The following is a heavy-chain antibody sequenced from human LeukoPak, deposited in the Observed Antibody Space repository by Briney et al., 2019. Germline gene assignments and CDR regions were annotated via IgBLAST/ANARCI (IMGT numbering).Heavy chain of an antibody. CDR1: GFTFSDYY. J-gene: IGHJ4*02. CDR3: ASRGDTSGYYYFDY. D-gene: IGHD3-22*01. CDR2: ISGGSSYT. V-gene: IGHV3-11*03. Sequence: GGALRLSCAASGFTFSDYYMTWIRQAPGKGLEWVSYISGGSSYTNYADSVKGRFTISRDNAKNSLYLQMNSLRAEDTAVYYCASRGDTSGYYYFDYWGQGTLVTVSS.